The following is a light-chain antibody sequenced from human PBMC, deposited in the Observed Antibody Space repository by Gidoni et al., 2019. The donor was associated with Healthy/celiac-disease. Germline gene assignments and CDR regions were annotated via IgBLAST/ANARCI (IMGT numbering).Light chain of an antibody. CDR3: QQYNSYSYT. Sequence: DIQMTQSPSTLSASVGDRVTITCRASQSISSWLAWYQQKPGKAPKLLIYKASSLESGVPSRFSGSGSGTEFTLTISSLQPDDCATYYGQQYNSYSYTFGQGTKLEIK. CDR2: KAS. J-gene: IGKJ2*01. V-gene: IGKV1-5*03. CDR1: QSISSW.